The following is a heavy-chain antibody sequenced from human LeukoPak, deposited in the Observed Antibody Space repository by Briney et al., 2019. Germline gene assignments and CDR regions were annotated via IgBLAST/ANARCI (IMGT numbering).Heavy chain of an antibody. CDR2: INPNTGNP. Sequence: ASVKVSCKASGYTFASYAMNWVRQAPGQGLEWMGWINPNTGNPTYALAFTGRFVSSLDTSVSTAYLQISSLKAEDTAVYYCARVSWFCSGGACYDFGYYFDYWGQGTLVTVSS. CDR3: ARVSWFCSGGACYDFGYYFDY. V-gene: IGHV7-4-1*02. J-gene: IGHJ4*02. CDR1: GYTFASYA. D-gene: IGHD2-15*01.